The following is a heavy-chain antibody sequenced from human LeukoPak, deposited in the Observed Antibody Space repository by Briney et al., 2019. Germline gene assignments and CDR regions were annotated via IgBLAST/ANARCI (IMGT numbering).Heavy chain of an antibody. D-gene: IGHD3-22*01. Sequence: SETLSLTCSVSGDSITPYYWSWIRQPPGKGLEWIGYIYYSGSTNYNPSLKSRVTISVDTSKNQFSLKLSSVTAADTAVYYCARHGYYYDSSGVYCFDYWGQGTLVTVSS. V-gene: IGHV4-59*08. CDR1: GDSITPYY. CDR2: IYYSGST. J-gene: IGHJ4*02. CDR3: ARHGYYYDSSGVYCFDY.